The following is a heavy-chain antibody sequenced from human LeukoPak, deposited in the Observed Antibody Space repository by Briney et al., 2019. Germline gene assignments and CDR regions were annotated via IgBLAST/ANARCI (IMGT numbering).Heavy chain of an antibody. CDR3: AKGVKHIVVLTAQHYFDY. CDR1: GFTFSSYG. J-gene: IGHJ4*02. V-gene: IGHV3-30*02. CDR2: IRHDGSNK. D-gene: IGHD2-21*02. Sequence: SGGSLRLSCAASGFTFSSYGMHWVRQAPGKGLEWVTFIRHDGSNKYYADSVKGRFTISRDNSKNTLYLQMNTLRAEDTAVYYCAKGVKHIVVLTAQHYFDYWGQGTLVTVSS.